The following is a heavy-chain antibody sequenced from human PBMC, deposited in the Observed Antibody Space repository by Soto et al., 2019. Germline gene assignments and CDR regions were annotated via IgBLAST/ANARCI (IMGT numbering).Heavy chain of an antibody. CDR2: ISITGDYI. CDR1: RFTFSAFS. V-gene: IGHV3-21*04. CDR3: AKDTMIVVVQYYFDY. D-gene: IGHD3-22*01. Sequence: GVSLRLSCVASRFTFSAFSMNWVRQAPGKGLEWVSSISITGDYIYYADSVMGRFTISRDNSKNSLYLQMNSLRAEDTAVYYYAKDTMIVVVQYYFDYWGQGTLVTVSS. J-gene: IGHJ4*02.